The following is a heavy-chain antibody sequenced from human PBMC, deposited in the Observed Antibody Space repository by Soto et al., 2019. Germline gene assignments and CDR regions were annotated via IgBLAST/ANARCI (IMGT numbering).Heavy chain of an antibody. CDR2: ISGSGGST. Sequence: PGGSLILSWAASGFTFSGYAMSWVRQAPGKGLEWVSAISGSGGSTYYADSVKGRFTISRDNSKNTLYLQMNSLRAEDTAVYYRAKPPGLLFDYWGQGTLVTVSS. D-gene: IGHD3-10*01. CDR3: AKPPGLLFDY. V-gene: IGHV3-23*01. CDR1: GFTFSGYA. J-gene: IGHJ4*02.